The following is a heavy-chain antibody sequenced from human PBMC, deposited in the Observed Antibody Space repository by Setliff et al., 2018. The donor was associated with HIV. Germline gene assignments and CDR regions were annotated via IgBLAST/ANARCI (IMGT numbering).Heavy chain of an antibody. CDR3: ASLPPLYDSSGYYFDY. CDR2: VSSRGDT. D-gene: IGHD3-22*01. Sequence: PSETLSLTCTVSDSGTYYWSWIRQPAGKGLEWIGRVSSRGDTNYNPSLKSRVTMSVDTSKNQFSLKLTSVTAADTAVYYCASLPPLYDSSGYYFDYWGQGTLVTVSS. CDR1: DSGTYY. V-gene: IGHV4-4*07. J-gene: IGHJ4*02.